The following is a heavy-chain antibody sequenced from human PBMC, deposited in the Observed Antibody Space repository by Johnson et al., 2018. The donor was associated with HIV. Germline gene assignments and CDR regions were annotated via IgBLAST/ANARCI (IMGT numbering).Heavy chain of an antibody. CDR2: ISYDGSNK. Sequence: VQLVESGGGLVQLGGSLRRSCAASGFTVTGNFMSWVRQAPGKGLVWVAVISYDGSNKYYADSVKGRFTISRDNSKNTLYLQMNSLRAEDTAVYYCAKVRKGGDAFDIWGQGTMVTVSS. D-gene: IGHD3-16*01. V-gene: IGHV3-30*07. CDR1: GFTVTGNF. CDR3: AKVRKGGDAFDI. J-gene: IGHJ3*02.